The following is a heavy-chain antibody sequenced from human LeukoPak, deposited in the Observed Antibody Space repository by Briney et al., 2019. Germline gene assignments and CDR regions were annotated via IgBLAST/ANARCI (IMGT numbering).Heavy chain of an antibody. CDR1: GFTFSSYA. CDR2: IKPDGSEK. V-gene: IGHV3-7*01. D-gene: IGHD3-10*01. CDR3: ARASGYGSGRYRNTNLDY. J-gene: IGHJ4*02. Sequence: GGSLRLSCAASGFTFSSYAMSWVRQAPGKGLEWVANIKPDGSEKHYVDSVKGRFTISRDNAKNSLYLQMNSLRPEDAAVYYCARASGYGSGRYRNTNLDYWGQGTLVTVSS.